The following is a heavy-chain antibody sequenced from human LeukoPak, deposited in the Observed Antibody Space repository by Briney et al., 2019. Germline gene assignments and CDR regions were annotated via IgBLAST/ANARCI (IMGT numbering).Heavy chain of an antibody. Sequence: GGSLRLSCAASGFTFSSYWMSWVRQAPGKGLEWVSVIYSGGSTYYADSVKGRFTISRDNSKNTLYLQMNSLRAEDTAVYYCARGGGIAAAGYYYYYMDVWGKGTTVTVSS. CDR2: IYSGGST. J-gene: IGHJ6*03. D-gene: IGHD6-13*01. V-gene: IGHV3-66*02. CDR3: ARGGGIAAAGYYYYYMDV. CDR1: GFTFSSYW.